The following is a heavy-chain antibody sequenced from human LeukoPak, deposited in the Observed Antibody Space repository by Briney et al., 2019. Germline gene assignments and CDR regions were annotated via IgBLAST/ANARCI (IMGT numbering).Heavy chain of an antibody. V-gene: IGHV1-18*01. J-gene: IGHJ4*02. CDR3: AANHYVWGRTKRPLDDY. D-gene: IGHD3-16*01. CDR2: ISAYNGNT. Sequence: ASVEVSCKASGYTFTSYGISWVRQAPGQGLEWMGWISAYNGNTNYAQKLQGRVTMTRDMSTSTVYMELSSLRSEDTAVYYCAANHYVWGRTKRPLDDYWGQGTLVTVSS. CDR1: GYTFTSYG.